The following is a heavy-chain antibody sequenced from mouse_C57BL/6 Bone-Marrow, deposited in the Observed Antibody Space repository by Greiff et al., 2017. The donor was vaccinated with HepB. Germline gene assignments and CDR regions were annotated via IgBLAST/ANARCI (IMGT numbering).Heavy chain of an antibody. Sequence: DVKLVESGPGLVKPSQSLSLTCSVTGYSITSGYYWNWIRQFPGNKLEWMGYISYDGSNNYNPSLKNRISITRDTSKNQFFLKLNSVTTEDTATYYCAREDIYYDYTWFAYWGQGTLVTVSA. CDR2: ISYDGSN. CDR1: GYSITSGYY. V-gene: IGHV3-6*01. D-gene: IGHD2-4*01. CDR3: AREDIYYDYTWFAY. J-gene: IGHJ3*01.